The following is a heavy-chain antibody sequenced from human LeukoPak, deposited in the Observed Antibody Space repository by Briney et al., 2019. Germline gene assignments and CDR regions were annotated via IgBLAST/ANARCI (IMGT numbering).Heavy chain of an antibody. CDR3: ARPANYAFDY. CDR1: GFTFSSYG. V-gene: IGHV3-7*03. CDR2: IKRDGSEK. Sequence: PGGSLRLSCAASGFTFSSYGMHWVRQAPGKGLEWVASIKRDGSEKYYVDSVKGRFTISRDNAKNSMYLQMNSLRAEDTAIYYCARPANYAFDYWGQGTLVTVFS. D-gene: IGHD3-16*01. J-gene: IGHJ4*02.